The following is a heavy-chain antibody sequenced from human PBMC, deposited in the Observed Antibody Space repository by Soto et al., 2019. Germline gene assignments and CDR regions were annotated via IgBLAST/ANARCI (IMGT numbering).Heavy chain of an antibody. Sequence: SETLSLTCTVSGGSISSGGYYWSWIRQHPGKGLEWIGYIYYSGSTYYNPSLKSRVTISVDTSKNQFSLKLSSVTAADTAVYYCARASYDILTGYYCRWFDPWGQGTLVTVSS. J-gene: IGHJ5*02. V-gene: IGHV4-31*03. CDR2: IYYSGST. CDR3: ARASYDILTGYYCRWFDP. D-gene: IGHD3-9*01. CDR1: GGSISSGGYY.